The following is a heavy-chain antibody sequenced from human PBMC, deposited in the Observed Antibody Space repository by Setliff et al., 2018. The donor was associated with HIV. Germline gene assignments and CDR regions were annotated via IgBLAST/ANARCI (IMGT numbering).Heavy chain of an antibody. CDR1: GYVFSDYW. Sequence: GESLKISCDVSGYVFSDYWIAWVRQTPGKGLEWMGLVYPADSNTIYSPSFQHQVTISADKSFSTAYLQWSDVKASDSGIYFCARLGGSFGIPHFDFWGQGILVTVSS. V-gene: IGHV5-51*01. CDR2: VYPADSNT. CDR3: ARLGGSFGIPHFDF. D-gene: IGHD3-3*02. J-gene: IGHJ4*02.